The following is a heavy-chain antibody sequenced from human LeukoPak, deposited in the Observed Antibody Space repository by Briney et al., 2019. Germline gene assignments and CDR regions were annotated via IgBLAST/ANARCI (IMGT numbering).Heavy chain of an antibody. Sequence: ASVKVSCKASGYTFTSYGISWARQAPGQGLEWMGWISAYNGNTNYAQKLQGRVTMTTDTSTSTAYLELRSLRSDDTAVYYCARDRDYDYVWGSYRYGPLDYWGQGTLVTVSS. D-gene: IGHD3-16*02. V-gene: IGHV1-18*01. CDR2: ISAYNGNT. J-gene: IGHJ4*02. CDR3: ARDRDYDYVWGSYRYGPLDY. CDR1: GYTFTSYG.